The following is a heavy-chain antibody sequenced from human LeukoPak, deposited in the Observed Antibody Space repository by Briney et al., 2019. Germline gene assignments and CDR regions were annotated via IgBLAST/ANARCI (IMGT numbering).Heavy chain of an antibody. CDR2: ISYDGSNK. Sequence: GGSLRLSCAASGFTFSSYAMHWVRQAPGKGLEWVAVISYDGSNKYYADSVKGRFTISRDNSKNTLYLQMNSLRAEDTAVYYCARDWSLKTTVVTPQPFDYWGQGTLVTVSS. CDR1: GFTFSSYA. J-gene: IGHJ4*02. D-gene: IGHD4-23*01. CDR3: ARDWSLKTTVVTPQPFDY. V-gene: IGHV3-30-3*01.